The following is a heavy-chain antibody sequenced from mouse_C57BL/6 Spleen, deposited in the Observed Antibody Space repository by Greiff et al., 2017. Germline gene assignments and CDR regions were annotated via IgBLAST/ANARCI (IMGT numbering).Heavy chain of an antibody. Sequence: VQLQQSGAELVKPGASVKLSCKASGYTFTSYWMHWVKQRPGQGLEWIGMIHPHSGSTNYNEKFKGKATLTVDKSSSTAYMQLSSLTSEDSAVXYCARRTDYYGSSRGYFDVWGTGTTVTVSS. V-gene: IGHV1-64*01. D-gene: IGHD1-1*01. CDR3: ARRTDYYGSSRGYFDV. CDR2: IHPHSGST. J-gene: IGHJ1*03. CDR1: GYTFTSYW.